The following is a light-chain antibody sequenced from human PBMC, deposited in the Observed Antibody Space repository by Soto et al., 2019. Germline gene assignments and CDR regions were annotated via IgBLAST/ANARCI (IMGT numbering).Light chain of an antibody. V-gene: IGKV3-11*01. Sequence: IVLTQSPATLSLSPGERATLSCRASQSVSSYLAWYQQKPGHAPRLLIYDASSRVAGIPARFRGSGSGTVFTLTICSLEPEDCAVYYCKQCLMTFGQGTKVEIK. CDR1: QSVSSY. J-gene: IGKJ1*01. CDR2: DAS. CDR3: KQCLMT.